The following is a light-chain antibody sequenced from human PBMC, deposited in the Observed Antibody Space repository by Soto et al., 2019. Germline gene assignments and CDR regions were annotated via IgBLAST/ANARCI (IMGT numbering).Light chain of an antibody. V-gene: IGKV3-11*01. CDR2: DAS. Sequence: EVVLTQSPATLSLSPGERATLSCRASQSVSRHLAWYQQKPGQAPRLLILDASDRATGIPARFSGSGSGTNFTLTISSLEPEDFAVYYCQQRSNWPPVTFGGGTKGDIK. J-gene: IGKJ4*01. CDR3: QQRSNWPPVT. CDR1: QSVSRH.